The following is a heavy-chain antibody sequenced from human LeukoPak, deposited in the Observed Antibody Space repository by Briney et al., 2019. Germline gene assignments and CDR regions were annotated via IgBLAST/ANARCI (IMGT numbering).Heavy chain of an antibody. CDR1: GYTFSSYD. V-gene: IGHV1-8*01. J-gene: IGHJ4*02. Sequence: ASVKVSCNTSGYTFSSYDVIWVRLAPGQGLEWMGWMNPNSGNTGYAQKFQGRVTMTGDTSISTAYMELSSLISDDTAVYYCARAIRNQLLSDYWGQGTLVTVSS. CDR2: MNPNSGNT. D-gene: IGHD2-2*01. CDR3: ARAIRNQLLSDY.